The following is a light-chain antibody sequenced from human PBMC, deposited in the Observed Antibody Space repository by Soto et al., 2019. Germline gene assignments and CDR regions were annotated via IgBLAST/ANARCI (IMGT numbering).Light chain of an antibody. V-gene: IGKV3-20*01. CDR2: GAS. CDR3: QQYGSSPVT. CDR1: QTVSSSY. Sequence: IVLTQSPGTLSLSPGERATLSCRASQTVSSSYLAWYQQKPGQAPSLLIYGASSRATGIPDRFSGSGSGTDFTLTISRLEPEDFAVYYCQQYGSSPVTFGQGTKLEIK. J-gene: IGKJ2*01.